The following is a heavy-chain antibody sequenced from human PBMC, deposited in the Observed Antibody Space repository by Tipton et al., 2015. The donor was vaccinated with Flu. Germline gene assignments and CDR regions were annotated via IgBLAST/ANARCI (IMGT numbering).Heavy chain of an antibody. V-gene: IGHV3-11*01. CDR1: GFTFSDYY. CDR2: ISSSGSSI. CDR3: TREGDGGGYDSKFDY. Sequence: SLRLSCAASGFTFSDYYMSWIRLAPGKGLEWVSHISSSGSSINYADSVKGRFTISRDNAKNSLYLQMNSLRAEDTAVYYCTREGDGGGYDSKFDYWGQGTLVTLPS. J-gene: IGHJ4*02. D-gene: IGHD5-12*01.